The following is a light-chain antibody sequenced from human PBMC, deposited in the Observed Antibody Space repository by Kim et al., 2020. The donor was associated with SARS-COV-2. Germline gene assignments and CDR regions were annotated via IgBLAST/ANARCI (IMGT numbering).Light chain of an antibody. CDR3: ATWDDSLSGPV. Sequence: QSVLTQPPSASGTPGQRVTMSCSGDWFNIRSNFVLWYQQLPGTAPKLLIYRNNQRPSGVPDRFSSSKSGTSASLAISGLRSEDEGIYYCATWDDSLSGPVFGGGTQLTVL. CDR2: RNN. J-gene: IGLJ2*01. V-gene: IGLV1-47*01. CDR1: WFNIRSNF.